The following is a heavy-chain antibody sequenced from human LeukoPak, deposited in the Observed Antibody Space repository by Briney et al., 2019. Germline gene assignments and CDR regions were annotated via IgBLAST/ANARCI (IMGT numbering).Heavy chain of an antibody. CDR2: VSGSGDST. Sequence: AGRSLRLSCAASGFTFSSYAMSWVRQAPGKGLEWVSTVSGSGDSTWYADSVKGRFTISRDNSKSTLYLQMNSLRAEDTAVYYCAKSPYIASHIDFDYWGQGTLVTVSS. D-gene: IGHD3-16*01. CDR1: GFTFSSYA. CDR3: AKSPYIASHIDFDY. V-gene: IGHV3-23*01. J-gene: IGHJ4*02.